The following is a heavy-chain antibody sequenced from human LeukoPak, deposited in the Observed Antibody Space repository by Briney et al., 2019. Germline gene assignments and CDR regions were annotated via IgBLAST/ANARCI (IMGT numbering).Heavy chain of an antibody. J-gene: IGHJ4*02. Sequence: GGSLRLSCAASGFTFSSYWMSWVRQAPGKGLEWVANIKQDGSEKYYVDSVKGRFTISRDNAKNSLYLQMNSLRAEDTAVYYCARAVSGGYYAYFDYWGQGTLVTVSS. CDR2: IKQDGSEK. CDR3: ARAVSGGYYAYFDY. CDR1: GFTFSSYW. D-gene: IGHD1-26*01. V-gene: IGHV3-7*01.